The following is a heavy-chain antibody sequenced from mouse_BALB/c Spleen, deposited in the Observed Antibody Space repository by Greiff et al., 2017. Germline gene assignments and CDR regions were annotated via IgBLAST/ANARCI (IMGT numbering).Heavy chain of an antibody. V-gene: IGHV5-9*03. J-gene: IGHJ2*01. D-gene: IGHD1-1*01. Sequence: EVKLMESGGGLVKPGGSLKLSCAASGFTFSSYTMSWVRQTPEKRLEWVATISSGGGNTYYPDSVKGRFTISRDNAKNNLYLQMSSLRSEDTALYYCARCPYYYGSSDYFDYWGQGTTLTVSS. CDR3: ARCPYYYGSSDYFDY. CDR1: GFTFSSYT. CDR2: ISSGGGNT.